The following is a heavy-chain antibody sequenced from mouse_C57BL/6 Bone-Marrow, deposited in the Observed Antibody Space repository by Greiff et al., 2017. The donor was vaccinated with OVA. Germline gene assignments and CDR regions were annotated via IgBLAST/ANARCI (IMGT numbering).Heavy chain of an antibody. V-gene: IGHV7-1*01. CDR3: AITTVVENYAMDY. CDR2: SRNKANDYTT. J-gene: IGHJ4*01. CDR1: GFTFSDFY. D-gene: IGHD1-1*01. Sequence: EVQLMESGGGLVQSGRSLRLSCATSGFTFSDFYMEWVRQAPGKGLEWIAASRNKANDYTTEYSASVKGRFIVSRDTSQSILYLQMNALRAEDTAIYYCAITTVVENYAMDYWGQGTSVTVSS.